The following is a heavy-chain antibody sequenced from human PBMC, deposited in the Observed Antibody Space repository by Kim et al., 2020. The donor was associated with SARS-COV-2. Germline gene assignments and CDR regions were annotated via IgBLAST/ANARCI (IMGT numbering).Heavy chain of an antibody. D-gene: IGHD2-21*01. V-gene: IGHV3-72*01. CDR2: AGNKANSYTT. CDR1: GFTFSDHY. CDR3: VRREAYVYYFDY. J-gene: IGHJ4*02. Sequence: GGSLRLSCAASGFTFSDHYMDWVRQAPGKGLEWVGRAGNKANSYTTKYAASVKGKFTISRDDSQNSLYLQMNSLKTEDTPVYYCVRREAYVYYFDYWGQGARWTVSS.